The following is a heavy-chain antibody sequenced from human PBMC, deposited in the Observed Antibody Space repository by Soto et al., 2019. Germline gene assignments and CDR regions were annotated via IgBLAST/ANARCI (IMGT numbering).Heavy chain of an antibody. Sequence: QVQLVQSGAEVKKPGSSVKVSCKASGGTFSSYAISWVRQAPGQGLEWMGGIIPIFGTANYAQKFQGRVTITAAKSTSTAYMELSSVRSEDTAVYYCARAAGYSYGIDYYFDYWGQGTLVTVSS. V-gene: IGHV1-69*06. CDR1: GGTFSSYA. D-gene: IGHD5-18*01. CDR2: IIPIFGTA. CDR3: ARAAGYSYGIDYYFDY. J-gene: IGHJ4*02.